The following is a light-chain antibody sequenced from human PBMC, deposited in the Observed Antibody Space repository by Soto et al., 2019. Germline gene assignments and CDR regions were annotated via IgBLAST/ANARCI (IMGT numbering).Light chain of an antibody. CDR1: SSDVGAYNY. Sequence: QSALTQSASVSGSPGQSITMSCTGTSSDVGAYNYVSWYQQHPGKAPKVMIHDVSNRPSGVSSRFSGSKSGNTASLTISGLQAEDEADYYCSAYTSSSTPYVFGTGTKLTVL. J-gene: IGLJ1*01. CDR2: DVS. V-gene: IGLV2-14*01. CDR3: SAYTSSSTPYV.